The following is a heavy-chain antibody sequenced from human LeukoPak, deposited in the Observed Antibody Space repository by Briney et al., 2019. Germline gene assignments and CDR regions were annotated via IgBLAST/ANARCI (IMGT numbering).Heavy chain of an antibody. Sequence: GTSLRLSCAASGFTFSSFGMHWVRQAPGKGLEWVTLIWYDGSSEYYVDSVKGRFTISRDNSKNTLYLQINSLRAEDTAVYYCARDSYDILTGYYSGPDYWGQGTLVTVS. V-gene: IGHV3-33*01. CDR3: ARDSYDILTGYYSGPDY. CDR1: GFTFSSFG. D-gene: IGHD3-9*01. CDR2: IWYDGSSE. J-gene: IGHJ4*02.